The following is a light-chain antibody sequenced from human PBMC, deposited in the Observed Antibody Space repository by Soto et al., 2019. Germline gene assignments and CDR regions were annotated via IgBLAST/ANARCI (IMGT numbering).Light chain of an antibody. CDR2: DAS. J-gene: IGKJ1*01. CDR3: HQYNSFSPWT. Sequence: DIPMTQSPSTLSASVGDRVTITCRASQSIRGWLAWYQQKPGKAPNLLIYDASRLKSGVPSRFSGRGSGTAFTLTITILQPDDFATYYCHQYNSFSPWTFGQGTKVEVK. V-gene: IGKV1-5*01. CDR1: QSIRGW.